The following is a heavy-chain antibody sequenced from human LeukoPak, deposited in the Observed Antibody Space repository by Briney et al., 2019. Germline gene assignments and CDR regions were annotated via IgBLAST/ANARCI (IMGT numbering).Heavy chain of an antibody. CDR2: IKQDGSEK. CDR1: GFSFSSYW. V-gene: IGHV3-7*01. J-gene: IGHJ4*02. CDR3: ATDLGSSRPNF. D-gene: IGHD6-13*01. Sequence: GGSLSLSCAASGFSFSSYWMSWVRQAPGKGLEWVANIKQDGSEKYYVDSAKGRFTISRDNAKNSLYLQMNSLRAEDTAVYYCATDLGSSRPNFWGQGTLVTVSS.